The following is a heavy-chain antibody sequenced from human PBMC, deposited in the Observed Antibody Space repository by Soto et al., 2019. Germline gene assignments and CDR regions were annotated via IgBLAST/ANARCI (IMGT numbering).Heavy chain of an antibody. CDR3: ARYWSAGTLYGAFDI. CDR1: GGTFSDFT. V-gene: IGHV1-69*06. J-gene: IGHJ3*02. D-gene: IGHD2-15*01. CDR2: IIPMIGAT. Sequence: QVQLVQSGSEVKKPGSSVKVSCKASGGTFSDFTLSWLRQAPERGLEWMGGIIPMIGATNNAQKLKGRLTITADKSTGTVYMVLNSLRSDDTAVYYCARYWSAGTLYGAFDIWGQGTEVTVSP.